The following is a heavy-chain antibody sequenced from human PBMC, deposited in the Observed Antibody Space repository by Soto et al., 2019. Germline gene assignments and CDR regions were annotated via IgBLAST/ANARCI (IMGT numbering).Heavy chain of an antibody. V-gene: IGHV3-30-3*01. Sequence: QVQLVESGGGVVQPERSLRLSCAASEFTFSTYVMHWVRQAPGKGLEWVALISFDGSDKYYADSVKGRFTISRDNSKNTLFLQMNSLRPEDTAVYYCAREMIPMIMGGMSAIDVWGRGTTVTVSS. CDR2: ISFDGSDK. CDR1: EFTFSTYV. CDR3: AREMIPMIMGGMSAIDV. D-gene: IGHD3-22*01. J-gene: IGHJ6*02.